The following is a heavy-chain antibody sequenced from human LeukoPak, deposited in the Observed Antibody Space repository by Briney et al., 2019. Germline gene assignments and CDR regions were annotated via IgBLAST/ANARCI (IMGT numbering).Heavy chain of an antibody. V-gene: IGHV3-23*01. CDR1: GLTVSSTY. D-gene: IGHD4-17*01. CDR2: ISGSGGST. J-gene: IGHJ4*02. Sequence: PGGSLRLSCAASGLTVSSTYMSWVRQTPRKGLEWVSSISGSGGSTYYADAVKGRFAISRDNSKNTLSLQMNSLRAEDTAIYYCAKVSYGVLDYWGQGTLVTVSS. CDR3: AKVSYGVLDY.